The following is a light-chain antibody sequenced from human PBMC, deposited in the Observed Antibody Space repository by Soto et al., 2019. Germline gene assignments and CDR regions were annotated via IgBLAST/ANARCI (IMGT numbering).Light chain of an antibody. Sequence: ENMLTISPGTLSLSPGERDTLSCRASQSVSSSYLAWYQPKAGQAPRLRIYGASSRATGIPDRFSGSGPGTGFTLTISRLEPEDFAVHYCQQYGSSPPWTFGQGTKVDIK. CDR3: QQYGSSPPWT. J-gene: IGKJ1*01. CDR2: GAS. V-gene: IGKV3-20*01. CDR1: QSVSSSY.